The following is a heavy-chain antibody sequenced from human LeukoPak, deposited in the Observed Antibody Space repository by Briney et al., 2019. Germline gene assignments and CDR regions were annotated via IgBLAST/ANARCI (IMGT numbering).Heavy chain of an antibody. D-gene: IGHD6-19*01. V-gene: IGHV3-21*01. CDR3: AIPRQQWLGDAFDI. CDR1: GFTFSSYS. Sequence: PGGSLRLSCAASGFTFSSYSMNWVRQAPGKGLEWVSSISSSSSYIYYADSVKGRFTISRDNAKNSLYLQMNSLRAEDTAVYYCAIPRQQWLGDAFDIWGQGTMVTVSS. CDR2: ISSSSSYI. J-gene: IGHJ3*02.